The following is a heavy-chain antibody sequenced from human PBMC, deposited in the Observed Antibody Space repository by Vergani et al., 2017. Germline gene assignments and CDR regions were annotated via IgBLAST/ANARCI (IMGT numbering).Heavy chain of an antibody. V-gene: IGHV3-23*01. D-gene: IGHD5-24*01. CDR1: GFAFSRYA. Sequence: EVQLLESGGRLVQPGGSLRLSCVASGFAFSRYAMSWVRQAPGKGLEWVSGLTASGSGTSYADSVRGRFTISRDNSKNTLFLQMDSLRAEDTAVYYCAKSGWLQHFGAHYFDSWGQGILVTVSS. CDR3: AKSGWLQHFGAHYFDS. J-gene: IGHJ4*02. CDR2: LTASGSGT.